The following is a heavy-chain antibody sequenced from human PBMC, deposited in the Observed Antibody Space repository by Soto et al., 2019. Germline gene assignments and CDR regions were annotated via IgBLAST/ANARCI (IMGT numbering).Heavy chain of an antibody. V-gene: IGHV4-31*03. CDR3: ARQVGATHYYAMDV. D-gene: IGHD1-26*01. Sequence: SETLSLTCTVSGGSISSGGYYWSWIRQHPGKGLEWIGYIYYSGSTYYNPSLKSRVTISVDTSKNQFSLNLSSVTAADTAVYYCARQVGATHYYAMDVWGQGTTVTVSS. CDR2: IYYSGST. CDR1: GGSISSGGYY. J-gene: IGHJ6*02.